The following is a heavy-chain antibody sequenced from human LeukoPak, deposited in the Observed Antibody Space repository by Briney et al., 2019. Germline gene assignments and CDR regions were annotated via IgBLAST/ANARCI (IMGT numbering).Heavy chain of an antibody. CDR1: GFTFSSYG. CDR2: IWYDGSNK. Sequence: GGSLRLSCAASGFTFSSYGMHWVRQAPGKGLEWVAVIWYDGSNKYYADSVKGRFTISRDNSKHTLYLQMNSMRAEDTAVYYCARDYDSSGYYKNGVDYWGQGTLVTVSS. CDR3: ARDYDSSGYYKNGVDY. D-gene: IGHD3-22*01. V-gene: IGHV3-33*01. J-gene: IGHJ4*02.